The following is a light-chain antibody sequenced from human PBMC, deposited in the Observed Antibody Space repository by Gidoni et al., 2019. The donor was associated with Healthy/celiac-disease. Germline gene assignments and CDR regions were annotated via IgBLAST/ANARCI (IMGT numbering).Light chain of an antibody. CDR2: KAS. CDR1: QSISSW. J-gene: IGKJ2*01. Sequence: DIQMTQSPSTLSASVGDRVTITCRASQSISSWLAWYQQKPGKAPKLLIYKASSLESGVPSRFSGSGSGTEFTLTISSLQPDDFATYHCQQYNSYPYTFGQXTKLEIK. CDR3: QQYNSYPYT. V-gene: IGKV1-5*03.